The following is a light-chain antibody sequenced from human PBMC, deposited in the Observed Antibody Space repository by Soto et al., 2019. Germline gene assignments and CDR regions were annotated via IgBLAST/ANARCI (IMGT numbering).Light chain of an antibody. CDR3: QVWDTPSHHWV. CDR1: NIETKS. CDR2: DDS. J-gene: IGLJ3*02. Sequence: SYELTQPPSVSVAPGQTASLTCGGDNIETKSVHWYQQRPGQAPVLVVYDDSDRPSGIPERFSGSNSGNTATLTISRVEGGDEAEYYCQVWDTPSHHWVFGGGTKLTVL. V-gene: IGLV3-21*02.